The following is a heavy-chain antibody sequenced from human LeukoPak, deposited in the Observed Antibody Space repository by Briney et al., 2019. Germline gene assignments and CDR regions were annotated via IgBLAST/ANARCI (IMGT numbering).Heavy chain of an antibody. J-gene: IGHJ6*03. CDR3: ARHPLYPYYYYYMDV. Sequence: PSETLSLTCTVSGGSISSSSYYWGWIRQPPEKGLEWIGSIYYSGSTYYNPSLKSRATISVDTSKNQFSLKLSSVTAADTAVYYCARHPLYPYYYYYMDVWGKGTTVTVSS. D-gene: IGHD2-2*02. CDR1: GGSISSSSYY. CDR2: IYYSGST. V-gene: IGHV4-39*01.